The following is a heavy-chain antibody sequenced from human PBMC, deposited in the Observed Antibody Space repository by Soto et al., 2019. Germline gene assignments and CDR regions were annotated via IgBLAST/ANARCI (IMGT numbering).Heavy chain of an antibody. V-gene: IGHV3-23*01. CDR1: GFTFSSNA. CDR3: AKEGEYSSGWDNFDY. Sequence: EVQLLESGGGLVQPGGSLRLSCAASGFTFSSNAMSWVRQAQGKGLEWVSAISGSGGSTYYADSVKGRFTISRDNSKNTLYLQMNSLRAEDTAVYYCAKEGEYSSGWDNFDYWGQGTLVTVSS. J-gene: IGHJ4*02. CDR2: ISGSGGST. D-gene: IGHD6-19*01.